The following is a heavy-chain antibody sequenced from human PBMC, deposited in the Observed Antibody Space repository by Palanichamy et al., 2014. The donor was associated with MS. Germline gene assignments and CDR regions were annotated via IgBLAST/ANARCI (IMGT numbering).Heavy chain of an antibody. V-gene: IGHV4-39*01. CDR1: GGSISSSSYY. D-gene: IGHD2-21*01. CDR3: ARHHIVVVKDWFDP. J-gene: IGHJ5*02. CDR2: IYYSGST. Sequence: QLQLQESGPGLVKPSETLSLTCTVSGGSISSSSYYWGWIRQPPGKGLEWIGSIYYSGSTYYNPSLKSRVTISVDTSKNQFSLKLSSVTAADTAVYYCARHHIVVVKDWFDPWGQGTLVTVSS.